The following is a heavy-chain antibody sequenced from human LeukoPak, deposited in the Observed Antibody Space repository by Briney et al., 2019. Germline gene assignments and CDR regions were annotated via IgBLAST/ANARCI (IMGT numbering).Heavy chain of an antibody. Sequence: SETLSLTCAVYGGSFSGYYWSWIRQPPGKGLEWIGEINHSGSTNYNPSLKSRVTISVDTSKNQFSLKLSSVTAADTAVYYCARGARTVAFWGQGTLVTVSS. V-gene: IGHV4-34*01. CDR3: ARGARTVAF. J-gene: IGHJ4*02. D-gene: IGHD6-19*01. CDR1: GGSFSGYY. CDR2: INHSGST.